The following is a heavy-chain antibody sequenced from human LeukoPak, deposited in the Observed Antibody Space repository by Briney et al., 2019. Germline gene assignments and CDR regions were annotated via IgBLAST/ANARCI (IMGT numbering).Heavy chain of an antibody. CDR1: GGSISSYY. V-gene: IGHV4-59*01. J-gene: IGHJ6*03. CDR3: ARDQAGYYCMDV. Sequence: SETLSLTCTVSGGSISSYYWSWIRQPPGKGLEWIGYIYYSGGTNYNPSLKSRVTMSVDTSKNQFSLKLTSVTAADTAVYYCARDQAGYYCMDVWGKGTTVTVSS. CDR2: IYYSGGT.